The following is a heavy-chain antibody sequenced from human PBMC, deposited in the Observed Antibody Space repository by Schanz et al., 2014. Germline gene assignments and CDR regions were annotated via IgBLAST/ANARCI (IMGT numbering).Heavy chain of an antibody. CDR3: TRGGYSYALSAFDI. V-gene: IGHV1-18*01. CDR1: GYTFTSHG. Sequence: QVQLVQSGAEVKKPGASVKVSCKASGYTFTSHGISGVRQAPGQGLEWMGWITAYNGDTNYALKLQGRVTMTTDTSTGTAYMELRSLRSDDTALYYCTRGGYSYALSAFDIWGQGTMVTVSS. D-gene: IGHD5-18*01. CDR2: ITAYNGDT. J-gene: IGHJ3*02.